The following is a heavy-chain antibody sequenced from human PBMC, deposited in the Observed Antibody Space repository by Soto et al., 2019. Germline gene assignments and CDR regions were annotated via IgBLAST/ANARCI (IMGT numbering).Heavy chain of an antibody. D-gene: IGHD3-10*01. Sequence: ASVKVSCKASGYTFTGYYMHWVRQAPGQGLEWMGWINPNSGGTNYAQKFQGWVTMTRDTSISTAYMELSRLRSDDTAVYYCARDLYNMRFGELYFGDYYYYGMDVWGQGNTVTVSS. CDR1: GYTFTGYY. V-gene: IGHV1-2*04. CDR2: INPNSGGT. J-gene: IGHJ6*02. CDR3: ARDLYNMRFGELYFGDYYYYGMDV.